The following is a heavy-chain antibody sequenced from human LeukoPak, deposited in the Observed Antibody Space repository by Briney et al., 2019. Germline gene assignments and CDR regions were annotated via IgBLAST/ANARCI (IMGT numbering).Heavy chain of an antibody. CDR2: IYYSGST. Sequence: SETLSLTCTVSGGSISSSSYYWGWIRQPPGKGLEWIGSIYYSGSTYYNPSLKSRVTISVDTSKNQFSLKLSSVTAADTAVYYCARHPGGASTVTPFDYWGQGTLVTVSS. J-gene: IGHJ4*02. D-gene: IGHD4-17*01. CDR3: ARHPGGASTVTPFDY. CDR1: GGSISSSSYY. V-gene: IGHV4-39*01.